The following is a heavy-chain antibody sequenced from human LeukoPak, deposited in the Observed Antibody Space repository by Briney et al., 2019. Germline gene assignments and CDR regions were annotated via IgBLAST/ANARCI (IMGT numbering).Heavy chain of an antibody. CDR2: IIPILGIA. CDR3: ARDLPDIVSSQRMGD. D-gene: IGHD2-15*01. Sequence: SVKVSCKASGGTFSSYAISWVRQAPGQGLEWMGRIIPILGIASYAQKFQGRVTITADKSTSTAYMELSSLRSEDTAVYYCARDLPDIVSSQRMGDWGQGTLVTVSS. CDR1: GGTFSSYA. V-gene: IGHV1-69*04. J-gene: IGHJ4*02.